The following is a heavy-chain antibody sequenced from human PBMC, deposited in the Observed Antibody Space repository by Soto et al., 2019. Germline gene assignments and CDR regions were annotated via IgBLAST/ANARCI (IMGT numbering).Heavy chain of an antibody. V-gene: IGHV1-69*01. CDR1: GGTFSSYA. CDR3: ASSRRRAGREAAFTTYYYYYGMDV. J-gene: IGHJ6*02. Sequence: QVQLVQSGAEVKKPGSSVKVSCKASGGTFSSYAISWVRQAPGQGHVWRGGIIPIFGTASYAQKFQGRVTITEDDSTMTAYMELSSLRFEDTAVYYCASSRRRAGREAAFTTYYYYYGMDVWGQGTTVTVSS. D-gene: IGHD2-15*01. CDR2: IIPIFGTA.